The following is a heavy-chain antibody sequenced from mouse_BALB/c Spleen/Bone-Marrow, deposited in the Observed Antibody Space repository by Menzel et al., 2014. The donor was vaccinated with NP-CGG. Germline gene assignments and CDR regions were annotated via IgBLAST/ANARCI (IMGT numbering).Heavy chain of an antibody. J-gene: IGHJ3*01. Sequence: EVQGVESGGGLVKSGGSLKLSCVASGFSFNSYGMSWARQTPEKRLEWVATISGGGSYTFYPDSVKGRFTISRDNAKSNLYLQLSSLRSEDTALYYCARHAYYDQTEVSFVYWGQGTLVTVSA. V-gene: IGHV5-9-2*01. CDR1: GFSFNSYG. CDR2: ISGGGSYT. D-gene: IGHD2-4*01. CDR3: ARHAYYDQTEVSFVY.